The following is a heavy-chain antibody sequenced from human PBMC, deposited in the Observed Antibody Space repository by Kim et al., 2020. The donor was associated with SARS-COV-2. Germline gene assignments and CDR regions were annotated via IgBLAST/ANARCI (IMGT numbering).Heavy chain of an antibody. D-gene: IGHD1-26*01. J-gene: IGHJ4*02. V-gene: IGHV3-74*01. Sequence: RTSHADSVKGRFTISRDNAKNTLYLQMNSLRAEDTAVYYCARGNGSYYFYWGQGTLVTVSS. CDR3: ARGNGSYYFY. CDR2: RT.